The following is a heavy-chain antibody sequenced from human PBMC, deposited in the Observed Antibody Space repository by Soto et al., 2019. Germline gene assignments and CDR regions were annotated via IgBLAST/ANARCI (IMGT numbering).Heavy chain of an antibody. J-gene: IGHJ3*02. CDR2: INAGNGNT. CDR3: ARYSSGWDAFDI. D-gene: IGHD6-19*01. CDR1: GYTFTSYA. V-gene: IGHV1-3*01. Sequence: ASVKVSCKASGYTFTSYAMHWVRQAPGQRLEWMGWINAGNGNTKYSQKFQGRVTITRDTSASTAYMELSSLRSDNTAVYYCARYSSGWDAFDIWGQGTMVTVSS.